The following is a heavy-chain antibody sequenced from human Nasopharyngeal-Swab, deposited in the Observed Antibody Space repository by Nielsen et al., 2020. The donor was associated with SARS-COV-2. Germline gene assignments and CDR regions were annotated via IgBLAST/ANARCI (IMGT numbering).Heavy chain of an antibody. J-gene: IGHJ4*02. V-gene: IGHV4-39*01. Sequence: PGKGLEWIGSIYYSGGTYYNPSLKSRVTISVDTSKNRFSLKLSSVTAADTAVYYCARHVSSSWYAAVAGIRAFDYWGQGTLVTVSS. CDR3: ARHVSSSWYAAVAGIRAFDY. D-gene: IGHD6-13*01. CDR2: IYYSGGT.